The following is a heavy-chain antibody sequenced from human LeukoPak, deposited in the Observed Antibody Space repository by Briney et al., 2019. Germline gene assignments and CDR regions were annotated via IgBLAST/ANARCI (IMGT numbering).Heavy chain of an antibody. Sequence: GGSLRLSCAASGLTFSSYSMNWVRQAPGKGLEWVSSISSSSSYIYYADSVKGRFTISRDNAKNSLYLQMNSLRAEDTAVYYCAREGAYYFDYWGQGTLVTVSS. J-gene: IGHJ4*02. D-gene: IGHD3-16*01. CDR3: AREGAYYFDY. CDR1: GLTFSSYS. CDR2: ISSSSSYI. V-gene: IGHV3-21*01.